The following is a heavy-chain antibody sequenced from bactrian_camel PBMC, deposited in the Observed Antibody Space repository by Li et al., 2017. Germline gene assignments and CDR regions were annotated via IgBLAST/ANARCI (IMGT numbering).Heavy chain of an antibody. CDR1: GYTYNGYC. D-gene: IGHD5*01. CDR2: IYNGGDNT. Sequence: QLVESGGGSVQSGGSLKLSCVASGYTYNGYCMGWFHQVRGKEREGVAVIYNGGDNTHYADSVEGRFTISQDKAQNTVYLEMNSLKPEDTAMYYCAAARTLTDWARRPAYWGQGTQVTVS. CDR3: AAARTLTDWARRPAY. J-gene: IGHJ4*01. V-gene: IGHV3S25*01.